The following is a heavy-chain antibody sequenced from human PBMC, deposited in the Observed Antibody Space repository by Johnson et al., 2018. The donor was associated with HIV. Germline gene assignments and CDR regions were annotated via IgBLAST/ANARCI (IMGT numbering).Heavy chain of an antibody. CDR3: AKDRSGSWYGADAFDI. Sequence: VQLVESGGGLVQPGRSLRLSCAASGFTFSSYAMHWVRQAPGKGLEWVAVISYDGSNKYYADSVKGRFTISRDNSKNTLYLQMNSLRAEDTAVYYCAKDRSGSWYGADAFDIWGQGTMVTVSS. D-gene: IGHD6-13*01. J-gene: IGHJ3*02. CDR2: ISYDGSNK. CDR1: GFTFSSYA. V-gene: IGHV3-30*04.